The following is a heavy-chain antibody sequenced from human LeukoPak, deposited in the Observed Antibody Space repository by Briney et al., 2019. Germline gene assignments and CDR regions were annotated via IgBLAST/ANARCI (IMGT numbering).Heavy chain of an antibody. CDR3: ASVAAAGNFA. CDR2: IYHSGST. J-gene: IGHJ5*02. V-gene: IGHV4-39*07. CDR1: GGSISSSSYY. Sequence: SETLSLTCTVSGGSISSSSYYWGWIRQPPGKGLEWIGSIYHSGSTYYNPSLKSRVTISVDTSKNQFSLKLSSVTAADTAVYYCASVAAAGNFAWGQGTLVTVSS. D-gene: IGHD6-13*01.